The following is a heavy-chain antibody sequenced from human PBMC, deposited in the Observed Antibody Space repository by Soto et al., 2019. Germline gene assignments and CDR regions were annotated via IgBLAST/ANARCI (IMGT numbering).Heavy chain of an antibody. CDR3: ARRWGAAFDY. CDR2: RST. J-gene: IGHJ4*02. V-gene: IGHV4-59*12. CDR1: GGSISSYY. D-gene: IGHD1-26*01. Sequence: QVQLQESGPGLVNPSETLSLTCTASGGSISSYYWSWSRKPPGKGLEWMGYRSTNYHPSLKSRVTISVDTPNNQCSLKLSAVTAADTAVYYWARRWGAAFDYWGQGTLVTV.